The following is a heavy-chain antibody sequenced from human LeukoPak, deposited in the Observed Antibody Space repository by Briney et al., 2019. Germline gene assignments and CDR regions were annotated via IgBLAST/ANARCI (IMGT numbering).Heavy chain of an antibody. CDR1: GFTFSSYW. CDR3: ARPLDTAMANWFDP. J-gene: IGHJ5*02. Sequence: GESLKISCAASGFTFSSYWMSWVRQAPGKGLEWVANIKQDGSEKYYVDSVKGRFTISRDNAKNSLYLQMNSLRAEDTAVYYCARPLDTAMANWFDPWGQGTLVTVSS. V-gene: IGHV3-7*01. D-gene: IGHD5-18*01. CDR2: IKQDGSEK.